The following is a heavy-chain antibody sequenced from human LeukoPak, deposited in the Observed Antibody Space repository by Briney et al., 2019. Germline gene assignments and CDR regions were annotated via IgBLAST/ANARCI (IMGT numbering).Heavy chain of an antibody. CDR3: ARGVTGTRPGAFDY. D-gene: IGHD1-7*01. J-gene: IGHJ4*02. Sequence: SETLSLTCTVSGGSISSYYWSWTRQPPGKGLEWIGYIYYSGSTNYNPSLKSRVTISVDTSKNQFSLKLSSVTAADTAVYYCARGVTGTRPGAFDYWGQGTLVTVSS. CDR1: GGSISSYY. CDR2: IYYSGST. V-gene: IGHV4-59*01.